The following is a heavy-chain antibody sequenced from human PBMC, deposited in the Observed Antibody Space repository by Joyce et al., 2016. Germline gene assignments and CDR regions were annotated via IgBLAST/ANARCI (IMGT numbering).Heavy chain of an antibody. J-gene: IGHJ5*02. CDR1: GGSFSGYY. CDR3: ARGPRSNWGLVWFDP. CDR2: INHSGST. D-gene: IGHD7-27*01. V-gene: IGHV4-34*01. Sequence: QVQLQQWGAGLLKPSETLSLTCAVYGGSFSGYYWSWIRQPPGKGLEWIGEINHSGSTNYNPSRKSRVTISVDTSKNQCSLKLSSVTAADTAVYYCARGPRSNWGLVWFDPWGQGTLVTVSS.